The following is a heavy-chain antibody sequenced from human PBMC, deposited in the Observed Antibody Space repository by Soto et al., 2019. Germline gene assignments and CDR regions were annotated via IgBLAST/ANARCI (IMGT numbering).Heavy chain of an antibody. CDR3: AREGGSETLQPSYNWFDT. Sequence: GSVKWCSKASGYPFTDYHIHWVRQAPGQGVEFMGWINANNGGAGSAQQFQGRVTVTRDTSITTVYMELSNLRSDDTAVYYCAREGGSETLQPSYNWFDTWGQGTLVTVSS. CDR2: INANNGGA. V-gene: IGHV1-2*02. J-gene: IGHJ5*02. CDR1: GYPFTDYH. D-gene: IGHD6-25*01.